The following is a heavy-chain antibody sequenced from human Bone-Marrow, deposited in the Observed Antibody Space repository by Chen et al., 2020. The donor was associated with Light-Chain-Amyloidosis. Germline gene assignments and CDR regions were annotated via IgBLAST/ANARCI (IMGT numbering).Heavy chain of an antibody. Sequence: EVQLVETGGGLIQPGGSLSLSCEASGFIVSDNYITWLRQAPGKGLEWVSVIYSGGITYYADSRNTLYLQMNSLRAEDTAIYYCASTTVTTGHVGAFDIWGQGTKVTVSS. J-gene: IGHJ3*02. CDR3: ASTTVTTGHVGAFDI. D-gene: IGHD4-17*01. CDR2: IYSGGIT. CDR1: GFIVSDNY. V-gene: IGHV3-53*02.